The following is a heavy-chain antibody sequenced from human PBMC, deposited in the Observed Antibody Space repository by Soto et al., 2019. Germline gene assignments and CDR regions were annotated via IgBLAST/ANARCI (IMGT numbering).Heavy chain of an antibody. CDR3: ARKGVAFDY. CDR2: ISTTSSSI. CDR1: GFTFSSYS. V-gene: IGHV3-48*02. Sequence: GGSLRLSCXXSGFTFSSYSMNWVRQAPGKGLEWISYISTTSSSIYYADSVKGRFTISRDNAKNSLFLQMNSLRDEDTAVYYCARKGVAFDYWGQGALVTVSS. D-gene: IGHD3-3*01. J-gene: IGHJ4*02.